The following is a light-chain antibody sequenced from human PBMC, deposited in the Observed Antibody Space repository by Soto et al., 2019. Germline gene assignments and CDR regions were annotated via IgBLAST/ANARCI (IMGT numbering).Light chain of an antibody. V-gene: IGKV1-39*01. Sequence: DIQLTQSPSSLSASAGDRVSITCRAIQTISNYLIWYQQKPGKAPNLLIYAASTLQSGVPSRFSGSGSGTNFTLTISSLESEDFATYYCQQSRNSPRAFGQGTKVDIK. CDR2: AAS. J-gene: IGKJ1*01. CDR3: QQSRNSPRA. CDR1: QTISNY.